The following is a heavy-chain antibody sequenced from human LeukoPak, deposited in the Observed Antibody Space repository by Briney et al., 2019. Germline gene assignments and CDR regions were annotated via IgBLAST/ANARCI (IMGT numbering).Heavy chain of an antibody. J-gene: IGHJ4*02. CDR1: GYTFTSYY. V-gene: IGHV1-46*01. CDR2: INPSGGST. CDR3: ARDPPSGWLQRD. D-gene: IGHD5-24*01. Sequence: ASVKVSCKASGYTFTSYYMHWVRQAPGQGLEWMGIINPSGGSTSYAQKFQGRVTMTRDTSISTAYMELSRLGSDDTAVYYCARDPPSGWLQRDWGQGTLVTVSS.